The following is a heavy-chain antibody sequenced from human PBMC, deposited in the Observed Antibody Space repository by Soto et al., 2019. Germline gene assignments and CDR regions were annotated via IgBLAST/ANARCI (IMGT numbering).Heavy chain of an antibody. J-gene: IGHJ4*02. Sequence: ASVKVSCKASGYTFTGYYMHWVRQAPGQGLEWMGWINPNSGGTNYAQKFQGRVTMTRDTSISTAYMELSRLRSDDTAVYYCPRAKTGDFWSGYYLHYFDYWGQGTLVTVSS. CDR1: GYTFTGYY. D-gene: IGHD3-3*01. V-gene: IGHV1-2*02. CDR3: PRAKTGDFWSGYYLHYFDY. CDR2: INPNSGGT.